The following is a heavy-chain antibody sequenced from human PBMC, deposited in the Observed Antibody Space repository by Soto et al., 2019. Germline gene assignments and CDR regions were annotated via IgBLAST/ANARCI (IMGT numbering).Heavy chain of an antibody. V-gene: IGHV3-9*01. CDR3: ARDVWSRASGPPDS. CDR1: GFTFDDYA. J-gene: IGHJ4*02. D-gene: IGHD3-10*01. CDR2: ISWNSDTI. Sequence: GGSLRLSCAASGFTFDDYAMHWVRQAPGKGLEWVTGISWNSDTIGYADSVKGRFTISRDNAKNSLYLQMNSLRAEDTAFYYCARDVWSRASGPPDSWGQGTLVTVSS.